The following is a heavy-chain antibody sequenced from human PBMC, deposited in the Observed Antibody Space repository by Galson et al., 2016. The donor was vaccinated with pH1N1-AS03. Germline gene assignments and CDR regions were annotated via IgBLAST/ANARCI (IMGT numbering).Heavy chain of an antibody. CDR3: ARATAVGPPYFDY. CDR2: IYSIGGT. Sequence: SETLSLTCTVSSGSISSYSWNWIRQPPGKGLEWIGSIYSIGGTNYNPSLESRITISVETSKNQFSLKLRSVTAAYTAVYYCARATAVGPPYFDYWGQGTVATVSS. V-gene: IGHV4-59*01. D-gene: IGHD6-13*01. CDR1: SGSISSYS. J-gene: IGHJ4*02.